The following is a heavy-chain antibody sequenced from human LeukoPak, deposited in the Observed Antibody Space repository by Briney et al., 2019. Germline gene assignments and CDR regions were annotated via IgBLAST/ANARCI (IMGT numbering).Heavy chain of an antibody. CDR2: ISGYNGNT. V-gene: IGHV1-18*01. CDR3: ARGLGVVTAQSEQPKPRYFDL. CDR1: GYTFISYG. D-gene: IGHD2-21*02. J-gene: IGHJ2*01. Sequence: ASVTVSCKASGYTFISYGISWVRQAPGQGLEWMGWISGYNGNTNYAQNLQGRVTMTTGTSTSTAYMELRSLRSDDTAVYYCARGLGVVTAQSEQPKPRYFDLWGRGTQVTVSS.